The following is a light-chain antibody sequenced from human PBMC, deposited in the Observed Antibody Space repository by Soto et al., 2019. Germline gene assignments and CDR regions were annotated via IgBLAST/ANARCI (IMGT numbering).Light chain of an antibody. Sequence: QSAVTQPASVSGSPGQSITVSCTGTSSGVGGYNYVSWYQQHPGKAPKFMIYEVSNRPSGVSNRFSGSKSGNTASLTISGLQAKDEADYYCSSYTSSSTLVVFGGGTKVTVL. CDR2: EVS. J-gene: IGLJ2*01. CDR3: SSYTSSSTLVV. V-gene: IGLV2-14*01. CDR1: SSGVGGYNY.